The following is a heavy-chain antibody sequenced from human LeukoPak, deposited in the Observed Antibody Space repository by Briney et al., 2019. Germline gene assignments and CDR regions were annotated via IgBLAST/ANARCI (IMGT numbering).Heavy chain of an antibody. CDR2: ISSSSSTI. J-gene: IGHJ6*03. Sequence: HPGGSLRLSCAASGFTFSSYSMNWVRQAPGKGLEWVSYISSSSSTIYYADSVKGRFTISRDNAKNSLYLQMNSLRAEDTAVYYCAREFWGGRYYYYMDVWGKGTTVTVSS. V-gene: IGHV3-48*04. CDR3: AREFWGGRYYYYMDV. D-gene: IGHD3-3*01. CDR1: GFTFSSYS.